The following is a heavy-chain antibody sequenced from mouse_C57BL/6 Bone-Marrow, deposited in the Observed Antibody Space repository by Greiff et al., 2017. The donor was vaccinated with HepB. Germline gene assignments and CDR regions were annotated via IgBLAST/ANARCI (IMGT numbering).Heavy chain of an antibody. CDR3: ARLPWFAY. J-gene: IGHJ3*01. V-gene: IGHV5-6*01. CDR1: GFTFSSYG. CDR2: ISSGGSYT. Sequence: EVQLVESGGDLVKPGGSLKLSCAASGFTFSSYGMSWVRQTPDKRLEWVATISSGGSYTYYPDSVKGRFTISRDNAKNTLYLQMSSLKSEDTAMYYCARLPWFAYWGQGTLVTVSA.